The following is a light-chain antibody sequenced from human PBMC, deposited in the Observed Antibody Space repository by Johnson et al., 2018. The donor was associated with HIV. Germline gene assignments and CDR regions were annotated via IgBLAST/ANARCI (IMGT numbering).Light chain of an antibody. CDR1: SSNIGNNY. J-gene: IGLJ1*01. Sequence: QSVLTQPPSVSAAPGQKVTISCSGSSSNIGNNYVSWYQQLPGTAPKLLIYRNDQRPSGVPDRFSGSKSGTSASLAISGLRADDEADYFCAAWDSSLSAGGVFGTGTKVTVL. CDR3: AAWDSSLSAGGV. V-gene: IGLV1-47*01. CDR2: RND.